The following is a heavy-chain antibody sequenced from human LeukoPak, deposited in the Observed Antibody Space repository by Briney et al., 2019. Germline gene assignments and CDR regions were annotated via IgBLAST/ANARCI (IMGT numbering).Heavy chain of an antibody. CDR3: ARDIGSSWYMYYYYYMDV. V-gene: IGHV1-18*01. D-gene: IGHD6-13*01. Sequence: ASVKVSCKASGYTVTSYGISWVRQAPGQGLKWMGWISAYNGSTNYAQKLQGRVTMTTDTSTSTAYMELRSLRSDDTAVYYCARDIGSSWYMYYYYYMDVWGKGTTVTVSS. CDR2: ISAYNGST. J-gene: IGHJ6*03. CDR1: GYTVTSYG.